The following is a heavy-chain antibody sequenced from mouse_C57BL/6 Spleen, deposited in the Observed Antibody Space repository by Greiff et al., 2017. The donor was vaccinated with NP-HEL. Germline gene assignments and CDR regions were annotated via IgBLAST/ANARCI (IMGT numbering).Heavy chain of an antibody. V-gene: IGHV3-6*01. Sequence: EVKLQESGPGLVKPSQSLSLTCSVTGYSITSGYYWNWIRQFPGNKLEWMGYISYDGSNNYNPSLKNRISITRDTSKNQFFLKLNSVTTEDTATYYCAREGSSGYDYWGQGTTLTVSS. CDR2: ISYDGSN. CDR3: AREGSSGYDY. D-gene: IGHD3-2*02. CDR1: GYSITSGYY. J-gene: IGHJ2*01.